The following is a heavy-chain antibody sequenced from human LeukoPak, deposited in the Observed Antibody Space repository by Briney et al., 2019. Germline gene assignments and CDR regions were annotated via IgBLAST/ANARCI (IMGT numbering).Heavy chain of an antibody. CDR2: MNPNSGNT. Sequence: GTSVKVSCKASGYTFTSYDINWVRQATGQGLEWMGWMNPNSGNTGYAQKFQGRVTMTRNTSISTAYMELSSLRCEDTAVYYCARAGRAVTTPCDYWGQGTLVTVSS. J-gene: IGHJ4*02. CDR3: ARAGRAVTTPCDY. V-gene: IGHV1-8*01. D-gene: IGHD4-11*01. CDR1: GYTFTSYD.